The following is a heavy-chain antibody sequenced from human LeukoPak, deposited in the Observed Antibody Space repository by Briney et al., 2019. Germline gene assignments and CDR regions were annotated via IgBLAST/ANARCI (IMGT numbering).Heavy chain of an antibody. CDR1: GGSFSGYY. Sequence: SETLSLTCAVYGGSFSGYYWSWIRQPPGKGLEWIGEINHSGSTNYNPSLKSRVTISVDTSKNQFSLKLSSVTAPDTAVYYCAREVGLRADYWGQGTLVTVSS. J-gene: IGHJ4*02. CDR3: AREVGLRADY. D-gene: IGHD4-17*01. CDR2: INHSGST. V-gene: IGHV4-34*01.